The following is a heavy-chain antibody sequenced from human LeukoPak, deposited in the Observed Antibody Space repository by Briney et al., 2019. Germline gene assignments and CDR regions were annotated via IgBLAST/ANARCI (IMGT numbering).Heavy chain of an antibody. Sequence: PSETLSLTCTVSGASISGHYWSWLRQPPGKGLEWIGCVYYSGSTNFNPSLKSRVTMSVDTSKKQFSLKLSSLTAADTAVYYCARQRYSNYDCPNYWGQGRLVSVSS. CDR3: ARQRYSNYDCPNY. CDR2: VYYSGST. J-gene: IGHJ4*02. D-gene: IGHD4-11*01. CDR1: GASISGHY. V-gene: IGHV4-59*08.